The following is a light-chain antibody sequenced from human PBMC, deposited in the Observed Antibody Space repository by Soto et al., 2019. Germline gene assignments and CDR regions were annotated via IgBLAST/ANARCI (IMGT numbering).Light chain of an antibody. CDR3: CSYAGSSTYNYA. CDR2: GNS. CDR1: SSNIGAHYD. V-gene: IGLV1-40*01. J-gene: IGLJ1*01. Sequence: QSVLTQPPSVSGAPGQRVTISCTGSSSNIGAHYDVHWYQQLPGTAPKLLIYGNSNRPSGVPDRSSGSKSGNTASLTISGLQAEDEADYYCCSYAGSSTYNYAFGTGTKVTVL.